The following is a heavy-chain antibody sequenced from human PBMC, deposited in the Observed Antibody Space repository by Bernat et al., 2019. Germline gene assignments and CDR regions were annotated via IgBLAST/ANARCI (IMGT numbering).Heavy chain of an antibody. CDR2: IYHSGST. CDR1: GYSISSGYY. Sequence: QVQLQESGPGLVKPSETPSLTCAVSGYSISSGYYWGWIRQPPGKGLEWIGSIYHSGSTYYNPSLKSRVTISVDTSKNQFSLKLSSVTAADTAVYYCARGLRGYSYGHPFDPWGQGTLVTVSS. D-gene: IGHD5-18*01. CDR3: ARGLRGYSYGHPFDP. V-gene: IGHV4-38-2*01. J-gene: IGHJ5*02.